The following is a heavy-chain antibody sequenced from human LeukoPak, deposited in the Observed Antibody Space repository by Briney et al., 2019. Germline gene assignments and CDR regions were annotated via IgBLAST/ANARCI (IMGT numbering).Heavy chain of an antibody. D-gene: IGHD6-13*01. V-gene: IGHV3-21*01. CDR1: GFTFSSYS. CDR3: ARRSSWIDAFDI. CDR2: ISSSSSYI. Sequence: GGSLRLSCAASGFTFSSYSMNWVRQAPGKGLEWVSSISSSSSYIYYADSVKGRFTISRDNAKNSLYLQMNSLRAEDTAVYYCARRSSWIDAFDIWGQGTMVTVSS. J-gene: IGHJ3*02.